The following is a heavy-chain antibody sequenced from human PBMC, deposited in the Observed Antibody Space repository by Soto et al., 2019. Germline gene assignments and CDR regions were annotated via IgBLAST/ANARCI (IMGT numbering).Heavy chain of an antibody. CDR2: INPSGGGT. CDR3: ARGAFIVSPCTGFDY. CDR1: GYTFTNYY. V-gene: IGHV1-46*01. Sequence: ASVKVSCKASGYTFTNYYMHWVRQAPGQGLERMGIINPSGGGTNYAQKFQGRVTMTRDTSTSILYMELSSLRSDDTAVYYCARGAFIVSPCTGFDYWGQGTPVTVSS. J-gene: IGHJ4*02. D-gene: IGHD3-16*02.